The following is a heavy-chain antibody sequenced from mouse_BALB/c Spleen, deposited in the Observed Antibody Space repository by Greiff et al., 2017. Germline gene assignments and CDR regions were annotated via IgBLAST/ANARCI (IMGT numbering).Heavy chain of an antibody. D-gene: IGHD1-2*01. CDR2: IDPANGNT. V-gene: IGHV14-3*02. Sequence: VQLQQSGAELVKPGASVKLSCTASGFNIKDTYMHWVKQRPEQGLEWIGRIDPANGNTKYDPKFQGKATITADTSSNTAYLQLSSLTSEDTAVYYCASIHYYGYGDYWGQGTTLTVSS. J-gene: IGHJ2*01. CDR3: ASIHYYGYGDY. CDR1: GFNIKDTY.